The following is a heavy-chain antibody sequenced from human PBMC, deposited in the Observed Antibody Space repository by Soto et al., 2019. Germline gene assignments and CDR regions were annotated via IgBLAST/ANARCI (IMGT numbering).Heavy chain of an antibody. CDR3: ARELKRGFNY. J-gene: IGHJ4*02. CDR1: GGSISSYY. CDR2: IYYSGST. D-gene: IGHD3-16*01. Sequence: SETLSLTCTVSGGSISSYYWSWIRQPPGKGLEWIGYIYYSGSTNYNPSLKRRVTISVDTSKNQLSLKLSSVTAADTAVYYCARELKRGFNYWGQGSLVSVSS. V-gene: IGHV4-59*01.